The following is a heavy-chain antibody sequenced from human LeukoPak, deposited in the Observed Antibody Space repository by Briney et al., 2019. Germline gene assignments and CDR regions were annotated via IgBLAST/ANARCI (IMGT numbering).Heavy chain of an antibody. CDR2: IRSKAYGGTT. D-gene: IGHD3-9*01. J-gene: IGHJ4*02. CDR3: TRDLSVWSLTFDY. Sequence: GGSLRLSCTASGFTFGDYAMSWVRQAPGKGLEWVGFIRSKAYGGTTEYAASVKGRFTISRDDSKSIAYLQMNSLKTEDTAVYYCTRDLSVWSLTFDYWGQGTLVTVSS. V-gene: IGHV3-49*04. CDR1: GFTFGDYA.